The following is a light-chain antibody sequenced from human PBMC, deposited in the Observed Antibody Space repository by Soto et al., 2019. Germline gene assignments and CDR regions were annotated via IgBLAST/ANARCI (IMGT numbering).Light chain of an antibody. CDR3: VSYTTSTTSV. J-gene: IGLJ1*01. Sequence: QSALTQPASVSDSPGQSITISCTGTSSDVGGSNFVSWYQQHPGKPPKLIIYDVANRPSGVSNRFSGSKSGSTASLIISRLQTEDEADYYCVSYTTSTTSVFGTGTTLTVL. V-gene: IGLV2-14*03. CDR1: SSDVGGSNF. CDR2: DVA.